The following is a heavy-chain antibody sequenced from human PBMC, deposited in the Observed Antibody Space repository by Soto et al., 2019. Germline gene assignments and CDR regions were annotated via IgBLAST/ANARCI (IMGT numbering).Heavy chain of an antibody. Sequence: ASVKVSCRASGYNLGAYYRYWVRQAPGLGLEWVGLMDPITGGTDYEERLRDRVTMTRDTSINTAYMELRRLRSDDTAIYFCARGRDAASQFYSHQGMDVWGQCTTVTLSS. CDR1: GYNLGAYY. V-gene: IGHV1-2*02. D-gene: IGHD2-15*01. CDR3: ARGRDAASQFYSHQGMDV. J-gene: IGHJ6*02. CDR2: MDPITGGT.